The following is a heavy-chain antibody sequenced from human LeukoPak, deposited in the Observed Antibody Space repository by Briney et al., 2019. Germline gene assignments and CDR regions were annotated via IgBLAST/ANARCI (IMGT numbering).Heavy chain of an antibody. CDR3: AKDNREGHCTNGVCYEVYYYYYMDV. V-gene: IGHV3-43*02. CDR2: ISGDGGST. D-gene: IGHD2-8*01. Sequence: GGSLRLSCAASGFTFDDYAMHWVRQAPGKGLEWVSLISGDGGSTYYADSVKGRFTISRDNSKNSLYLQMNSPRTEDTALHYCAKDNREGHCTNGVCYEVYYYYYMDVWGKGTTVTVSS. CDR1: GFTFDDYA. J-gene: IGHJ6*03.